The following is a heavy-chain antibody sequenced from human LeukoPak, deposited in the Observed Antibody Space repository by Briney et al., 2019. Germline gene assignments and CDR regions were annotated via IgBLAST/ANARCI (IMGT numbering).Heavy chain of an antibody. V-gene: IGHV3-21*01. CDR3: AMSTKYSYGLYYMDV. Sequence: GGSLRLSCAASRFTFSSYSMNWVRQAPGKGLEWVSSISSSGSYIYYADSVKGRFTISRDNAKNSLYLQMNSLRAEDTAVYYCAMSTKYSYGLYYMDVWGKGTTVTVSS. J-gene: IGHJ6*03. CDR1: RFTFSSYS. CDR2: ISSSGSYI. D-gene: IGHD5-18*01.